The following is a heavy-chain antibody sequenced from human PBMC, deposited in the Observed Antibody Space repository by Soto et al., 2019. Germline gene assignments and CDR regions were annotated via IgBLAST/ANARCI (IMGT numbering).Heavy chain of an antibody. CDR2: ISTQNGNT. Sequence: ASVKVSCKASGYTFADYGFSWVRQAPGQGLEWMGWISTQNGNTHYVQKFQGRVTMTTDTSTSTAFMELKTLTYDDTAVYYCARDGGYSSSSVYYYYGMDVWGQGTTVTVSS. CDR1: GYTFADYG. CDR3: ARDGGYSSSSVYYYYGMDV. J-gene: IGHJ6*02. V-gene: IGHV1-18*04. D-gene: IGHD6-6*01.